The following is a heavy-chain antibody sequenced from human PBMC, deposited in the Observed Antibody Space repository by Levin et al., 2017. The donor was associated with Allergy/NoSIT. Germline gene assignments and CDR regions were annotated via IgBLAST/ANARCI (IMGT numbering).Heavy chain of an antibody. Sequence: SCAVYGGSFSGYYWSWIRQPPGKGLEWIGEINHSGSTNYNPSLKSRVTISVDTSKNQFSLKLSSVTAADTAVYYCARNAAGPPDYWGQGTLVTVSS. CDR3: ARNAAGPPDY. CDR1: GGSFSGYY. D-gene: IGHD6-19*01. V-gene: IGHV4-34*01. CDR2: INHSGST. J-gene: IGHJ4*02.